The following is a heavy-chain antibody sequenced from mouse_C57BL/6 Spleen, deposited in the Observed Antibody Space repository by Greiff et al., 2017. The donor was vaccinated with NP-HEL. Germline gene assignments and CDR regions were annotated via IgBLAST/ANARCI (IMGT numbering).Heavy chain of an antibody. Sequence: VQLQQPGAELVRPGSSVKLSCKASGYTFTSYWMDWVKQRPGQGLEWIGNIYPSDSETHYNQKFKDKATLTVDKSSSTAYMQLSSLTSEDSAVYYCARSNSGGFAYWGQGTLVTVSA. D-gene: IGHD5-2*01. CDR2: IYPSDSET. V-gene: IGHV1-61*01. CDR3: ARSNSGGFAY. CDR1: GYTFTSYW. J-gene: IGHJ3*01.